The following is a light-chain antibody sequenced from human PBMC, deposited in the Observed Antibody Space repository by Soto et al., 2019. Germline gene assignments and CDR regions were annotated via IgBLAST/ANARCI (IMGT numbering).Light chain of an antibody. CDR3: SSYTSSSLEV. CDR1: SSDVGGYNY. CDR2: DVS. J-gene: IGLJ1*01. Sequence: QSALTQPASVSGSPGQSITISCTGTSSDVGGYNYVSWYQQHPGKAPKLMIYDVSNRPSGVSNRFSGSKSGNTASLTISGLQAEDEAYYYCSSYTSSSLEVFGTGTKVTVL. V-gene: IGLV2-14*01.